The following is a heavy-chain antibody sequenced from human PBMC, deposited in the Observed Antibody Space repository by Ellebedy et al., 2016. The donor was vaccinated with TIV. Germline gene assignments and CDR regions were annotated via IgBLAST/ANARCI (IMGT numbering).Heavy chain of an antibody. D-gene: IGHD1-26*01. J-gene: IGHJ6*02. V-gene: IGHV3-43*02. CDR2: ITRDGTST. CDR1: GFTFADFA. CDR3: AKDQIGATSRDPFYGMDV. Sequence: GESLKISCAASGFTFADFATHWVRQVPGKGLEWVSVITRDGTSTYYADSVKGRFTISRDNSKNSLYLQMNSLRSEDTAFYYCAKDQIGATSRDPFYGMDVWGPGTTVTVSS.